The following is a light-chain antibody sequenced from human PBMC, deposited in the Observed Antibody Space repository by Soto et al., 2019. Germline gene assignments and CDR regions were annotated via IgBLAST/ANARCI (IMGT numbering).Light chain of an antibody. V-gene: IGLV2-14*01. J-gene: IGLJ1*01. CDR3: SSYTTRSTLV. CDR2: DVT. Sequence: QSALTQPASVSGSPGQSITISCTGTSSDVGAYDFVSWYQHYPGKAPKLVTFDVTHRPRGISDRCSGSKSANTASLTISGLQAEDEAFYYCSSYTTRSTLVFGGGTKVTVL. CDR1: SSDVGAYDF.